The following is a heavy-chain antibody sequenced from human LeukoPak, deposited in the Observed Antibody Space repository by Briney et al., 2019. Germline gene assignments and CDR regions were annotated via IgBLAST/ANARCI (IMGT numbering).Heavy chain of an antibody. J-gene: IGHJ3*02. V-gene: IGHV3-30*02. CDR1: GFTFSGYG. CDR2: IRYDGSNK. D-gene: IGHD4-17*01. Sequence: GGSLRLSCAASGFTFSGYGMHWVRQAPGKGLEWVAFIRYDGSNKYYEDSVKGRFTISRDNSKNTLYLQMNSLRAEDTAVYYCAKDRGDYDAFDIWGQGTMVTVSS. CDR3: AKDRGDYDAFDI.